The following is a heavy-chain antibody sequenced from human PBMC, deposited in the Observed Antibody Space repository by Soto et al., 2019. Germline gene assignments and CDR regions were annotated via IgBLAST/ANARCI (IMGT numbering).Heavy chain of an antibody. J-gene: IGHJ6*02. CDR3: ARDSGSIYYYYYYELDV. D-gene: IGHD3-10*01. CDR2: IYFRGNT. CDR1: GDSISRIDYY. Sequence: PSETLSLTCSVSGDSISRIDYYWTWIRQHPEKGLEWIGNIYFRGNTYYSPSLESRLTISVDTSKNQFSLKLTSVTAADTAVYYCARDSGSIYYYYYYELDVWGQGTTVTVSS. V-gene: IGHV4-31*03.